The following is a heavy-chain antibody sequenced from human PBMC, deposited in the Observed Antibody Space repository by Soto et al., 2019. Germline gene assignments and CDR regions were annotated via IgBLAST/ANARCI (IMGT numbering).Heavy chain of an antibody. CDR3: ARALVDGYSSSFLHYYYYYGMDV. D-gene: IGHD6-6*01. Sequence: ASVKVSCKASGYTFTSYDINWVRQATGQGLEWMGWMNPNSGNTGYAQKFQGRVTMTRNTSISTAYMELSSLRSEDTAVYYCARALVDGYSSSFLHYYYYYGMDVWGQGTTVTVSS. J-gene: IGHJ6*02. CDR1: GYTFTSYD. V-gene: IGHV1-8*01. CDR2: MNPNSGNT.